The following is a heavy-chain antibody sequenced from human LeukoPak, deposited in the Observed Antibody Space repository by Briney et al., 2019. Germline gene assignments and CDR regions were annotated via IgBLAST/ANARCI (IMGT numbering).Heavy chain of an antibody. J-gene: IGHJ4*02. CDR1: GFTFSSYT. CDR2: IRSSGSYI. Sequence: PGGSLRLSCAASGFTFSSYTMNWVRQAPGKGLEWVSSIRSSGSYIFYADSVKGRFIISRDNAENSLYLQMNSLRAEDTAVYYCARDVQIDCWGQGTLVTVSS. CDR3: ARDVQIDC. V-gene: IGHV3-21*01.